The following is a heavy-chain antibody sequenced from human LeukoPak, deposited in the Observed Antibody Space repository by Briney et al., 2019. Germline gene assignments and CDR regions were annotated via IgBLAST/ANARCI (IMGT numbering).Heavy chain of an antibody. J-gene: IGHJ4*02. D-gene: IGHD3-22*01. V-gene: IGHV4-34*01. CDR1: GGSFSGYY. Sequence: SETLSLTCAVYGGSFSGYYWSWIRQPPGKGLEWIGEINHSGSTNYNPSLKGRVTISVDTSKNQFSLKLSSVTAADTAVYYCARGYYDSSGYYYADYWGQGILVTVSS. CDR3: ARGYYDSSGYYYADY. CDR2: INHSGST.